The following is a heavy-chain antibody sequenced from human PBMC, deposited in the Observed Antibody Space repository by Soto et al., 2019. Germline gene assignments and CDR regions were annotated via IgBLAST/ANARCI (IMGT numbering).Heavy chain of an antibody. CDR2: IYYSGST. CDR3: ARDPSMVGQWLTFGY. Sequence: QVQLQESGPGLVKPSETLSLTCTVSGGSISSYYWSWIRQPPGKGLEWIGYIYYSGSTNYNPSLKSRVTISVDTFKNQFSLKLSSVTAADTAVYYCARDPSMVGQWLTFGYWGQGTLVTVSS. D-gene: IGHD6-19*01. V-gene: IGHV4-59*01. J-gene: IGHJ4*02. CDR1: GGSISSYY.